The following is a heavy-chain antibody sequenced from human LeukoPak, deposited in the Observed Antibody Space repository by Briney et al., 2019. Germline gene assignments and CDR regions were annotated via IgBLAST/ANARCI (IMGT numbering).Heavy chain of an antibody. CDR1: GFTFSSYG. V-gene: IGHV3-33*01. D-gene: IGHD1-14*01. Sequence: PGGSLRLSCAASGFTFSSYGMHWVRQAPGKGLEWVAVIWYDGSNKYYADSVKGRFTISRDNSKNTLYLQMNSLRAEDTAVYYCASEGGITRAFGIWGQGTMVTVSS. CDR3: ASEGGITRAFGI. CDR2: IWYDGSNK. J-gene: IGHJ3*02.